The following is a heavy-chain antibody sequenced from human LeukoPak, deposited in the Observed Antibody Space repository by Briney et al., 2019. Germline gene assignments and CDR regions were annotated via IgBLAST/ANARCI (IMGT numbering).Heavy chain of an antibody. V-gene: IGHV4-59*01. CDR2: IYYSGGA. D-gene: IGHD6-19*01. CDR1: GGSISDYS. Sequence: PSETLSLTCTVSGGSISDYSWSWIRQPPGKGLEWIGNIYYSGGANHNPSLKSRVTISRDTSKNQFSLKLSSVTAADTATYYCARETSLAGFASGLGFNYWGQGILVTVSS. J-gene: IGHJ4*02. CDR3: ARETSLAGFASGLGFNY.